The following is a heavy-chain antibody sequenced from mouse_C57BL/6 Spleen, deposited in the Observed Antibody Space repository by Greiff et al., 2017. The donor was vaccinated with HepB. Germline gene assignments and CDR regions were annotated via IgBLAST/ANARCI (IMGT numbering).Heavy chain of an antibody. V-gene: IGHV1-52*01. Sequence: QVQLQQPGAELVRPGSSVKLSCKASGYTFTSYWMHWVKQRPIQGLEWIGDIDPSDSETHYNQKFKDKATLTVDKSSSTAYMQLSSLTSEDSAVYYCARWEYYGNWYFDVWGTGTTVTVSS. CDR1: GYTFTSYW. CDR2: IDPSDSET. CDR3: ARWEYYGNWYFDV. J-gene: IGHJ1*03. D-gene: IGHD2-1*01.